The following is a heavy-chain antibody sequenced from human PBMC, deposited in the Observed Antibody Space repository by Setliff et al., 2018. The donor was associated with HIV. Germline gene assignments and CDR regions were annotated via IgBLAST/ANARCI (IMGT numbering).Heavy chain of an antibody. CDR1: GDSIRSNY. CDR3: AKYSGGESDY. D-gene: IGHD2-21*01. CDR2: IHYSGRI. Sequence: SETLSLTCTVSGDSIRSNYWTWVRQPPGKGPEWIGNIHYSGRISYNPSLKSRVTMSLDATRNQFSLRLSSVTAADTAVYYCAKYSGGESDYWGQGTLVTVSS. V-gene: IGHV4-59*01. J-gene: IGHJ4*02.